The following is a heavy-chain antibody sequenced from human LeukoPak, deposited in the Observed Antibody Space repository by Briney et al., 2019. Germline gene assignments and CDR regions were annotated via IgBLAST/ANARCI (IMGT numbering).Heavy chain of an antibody. Sequence: GRSLRLSCAASGFTFSSYWMSWVRQAPGKGLEWVANIKQDGSEKYYVDSVKGRFTISRDNAKNSLYLQMNSLRAEDTAVYYCARVATTREGAFDIWGQGTMVTVSS. CDR1: GFTFSSYW. V-gene: IGHV3-7*01. CDR2: IKQDGSEK. J-gene: IGHJ3*02. D-gene: IGHD5-24*01. CDR3: ARVATTREGAFDI.